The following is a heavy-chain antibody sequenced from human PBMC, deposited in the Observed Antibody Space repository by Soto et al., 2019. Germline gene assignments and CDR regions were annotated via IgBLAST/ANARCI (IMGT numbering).Heavy chain of an antibody. Sequence: SETLSLTCTVSGGSISSGDYYWSWIRQPPGKGLEWIGYIYYSGSTYYNPSLKSRVTISVDTSKNQFSLKLSSVTAADTAVYYCARRFLEWLPNNWFDPWGQGTRVTVSS. CDR2: IYYSGST. CDR3: ARRFLEWLPNNWFDP. V-gene: IGHV4-30-4*01. CDR1: GGSISSGDYY. J-gene: IGHJ5*02. D-gene: IGHD3-3*01.